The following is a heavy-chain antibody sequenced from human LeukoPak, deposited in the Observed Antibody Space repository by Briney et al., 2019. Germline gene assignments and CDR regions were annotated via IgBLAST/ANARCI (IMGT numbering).Heavy chain of an antibody. CDR3: ARSRTTVTKDALDY. Sequence: GGSLRLSCAASGFTFSTYSMNWVRQDPGKGLEWVSSISSYSNYINYADSVKGRFTISRDNAKNSLYLQMNSLRAEDTAVYYCARSRTTVTKDALDYWGQGTLVTVSS. CDR1: GFTFSTYS. D-gene: IGHD4-17*01. CDR2: ISSYSNYI. V-gene: IGHV3-21*01. J-gene: IGHJ4*02.